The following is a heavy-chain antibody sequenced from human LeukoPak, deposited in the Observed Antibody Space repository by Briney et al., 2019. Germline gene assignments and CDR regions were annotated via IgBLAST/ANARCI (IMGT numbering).Heavy chain of an antibody. Sequence: GASVKVSCKASGYTFTNYDISWVRQAPGQGLEWMGWISAYNGNTYYAQKHQGRVSMTTDTSTTTAYMELRSLRSDDTALYYCARVDNYYGLDVWGQGTTVTVSS. CDR2: ISAYNGNT. CDR1: GYTFTNYD. D-gene: IGHD3-22*01. CDR3: ARVDNYYGLDV. V-gene: IGHV1-18*01. J-gene: IGHJ6*02.